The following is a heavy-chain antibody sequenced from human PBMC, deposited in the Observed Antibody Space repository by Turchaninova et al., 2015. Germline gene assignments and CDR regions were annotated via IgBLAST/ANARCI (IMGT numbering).Heavy chain of an antibody. CDR1: GYSIRRVYY. J-gene: IGHJ4*02. CDR2: IYHSGST. CDR3: ARQRGGYYYFDY. V-gene: IGHV4-38-2*01. D-gene: IGHD3-22*01. Sequence: QVQLQESGPGLVKPSETLSLTTAASGYSIRRVYYGGWIRQPPGKGLEWIGTIYHSGSTYYNPSLKSRVTISVDTSKNQFSLNLSSVTAADTAVYYCARQRGGYYYFDYWGQGTLVTVSS.